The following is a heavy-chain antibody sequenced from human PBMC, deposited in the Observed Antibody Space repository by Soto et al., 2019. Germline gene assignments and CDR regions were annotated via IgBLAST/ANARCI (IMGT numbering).Heavy chain of an antibody. CDR3: ARPRDCSSTSCYGALDP. Sequence: SETLSLTCSVSGGSVTSGSYYWSWIRQPPGKGLEWIGYIYYSGTTNYNPSLKRRVTISVDTSKNQISLKLSSVTAADTAVYYCARPRDCSSTSCYGALDPWGQGTLVTVSS. D-gene: IGHD2-2*01. V-gene: IGHV4-61*01. J-gene: IGHJ5*02. CDR1: GGSVTSGSYY. CDR2: IYYSGTT.